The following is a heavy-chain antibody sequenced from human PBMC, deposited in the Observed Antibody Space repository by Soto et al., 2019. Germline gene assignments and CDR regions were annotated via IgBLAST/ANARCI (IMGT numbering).Heavy chain of an antibody. CDR1: GGTFSSDF. CDR3: ATTGGSYYTQHLYGMDV. D-gene: IGHD3-10*01. J-gene: IGHJ6*02. CDR2: TIARFGSA. Sequence: SVKVSCKASGGTFSSDFISWVRQAPGQGLEWVGGTIARFGSANFAQKFQGRVTITADESTSTAYMELSSLRSEDTAVYYCATTGGSYYTQHLYGMDVWGQGTTVTVSS. V-gene: IGHV1-69*13.